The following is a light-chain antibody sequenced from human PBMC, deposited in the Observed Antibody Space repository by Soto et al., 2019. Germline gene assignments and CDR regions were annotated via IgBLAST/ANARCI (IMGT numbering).Light chain of an antibody. CDR3: QQYNNFLSYT. V-gene: IGKV3-15*01. CDR2: AAS. J-gene: IGKJ2*01. CDR1: QSITTN. Sequence: EIVMTQSPATLSVSPGERATLSCRASQSITTNLAWYQQKPGQAPRLLIYAASTRATSIPARFSGSGSGTEFTPTISSLQSEDFAVYYCQQYNNFLSYTFGQGTKLEIK.